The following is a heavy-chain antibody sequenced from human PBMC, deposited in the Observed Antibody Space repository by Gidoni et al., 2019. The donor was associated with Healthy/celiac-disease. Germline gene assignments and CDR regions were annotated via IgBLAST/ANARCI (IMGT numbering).Heavy chain of an antibody. Sequence: QVQLVQSGAEVKKPGSSVKVSCKASGGTFSSYAISWVRQAPGQGLEWMGGIIPIFGTANYAQKFQGRVTITADESTSTAYMELSSLRSEDTAVYYCATSITMIVVVINYGMDVWGQGTTVTVSS. CDR2: IIPIFGTA. D-gene: IGHD3-22*01. J-gene: IGHJ6*02. V-gene: IGHV1-69*01. CDR1: GGTFSSYA. CDR3: ATSITMIVVVINYGMDV.